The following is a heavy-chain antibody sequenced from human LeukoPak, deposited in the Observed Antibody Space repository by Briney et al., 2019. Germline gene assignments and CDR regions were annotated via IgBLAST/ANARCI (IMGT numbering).Heavy chain of an antibody. CDR2: IYYSGST. CDR1: GGSISSYY. V-gene: IGHV4-59*12. D-gene: IGHD3-16*01. Sequence: PSETLSLTCTVSGGSISSYYWSWIRQPPGKGLEWIGYIYYSGSTNYNPSLKSRVTISVDTSKNQFSLKLSSVTAADTAVYYCARAARYGNNWFDPWGQGTLVTVSS. CDR3: ARAARYGNNWFDP. J-gene: IGHJ5*02.